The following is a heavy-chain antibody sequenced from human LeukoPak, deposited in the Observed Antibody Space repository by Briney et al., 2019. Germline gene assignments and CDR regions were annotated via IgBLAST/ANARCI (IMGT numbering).Heavy chain of an antibody. CDR2: IWYDGSNK. J-gene: IGHJ4*02. D-gene: IGHD6-13*01. Sequence: SGGSLRLSCAASGFTFSNYAMHWVRQAPGKGLEWVAVIWYDGSNKYYADSVKGRFTISRDNSKNTLYLQMNSLRAEDTAVYYCTRIPSSTSSWYYFDYWGQGTLVTVSS. V-gene: IGHV3-33*08. CDR3: TRIPSSTSSWYYFDY. CDR1: GFTFSNYA.